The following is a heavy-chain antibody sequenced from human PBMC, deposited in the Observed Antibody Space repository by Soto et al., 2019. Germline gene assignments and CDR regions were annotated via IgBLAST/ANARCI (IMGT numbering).Heavy chain of an antibody. D-gene: IGHD1-26*01. J-gene: IGHJ6*02. CDR3: GRSVVGATGEILYNAMDV. V-gene: IGHV1-3*01. Sequence: ASVKVSCKASGYTYTTYALHWVRQAPGQRPEWMGWINPASGHTKYSKKFQDRVTITRDTSASTGYMELSSLRSEDTAVYYCGRSVVGATGEILYNAMDVWGQGTTVTVSS. CDR1: GYTYTTYA. CDR2: INPASGHT.